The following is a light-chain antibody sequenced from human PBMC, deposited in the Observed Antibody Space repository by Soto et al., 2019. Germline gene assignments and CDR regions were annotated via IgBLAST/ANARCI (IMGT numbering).Light chain of an antibody. V-gene: IGLV2-14*01. CDR3: SSYTSSSTGV. Sequence: QSALTQPASVSGSPGQSITISCTGTSSDVGGYNYVSWYQQHPGKAPKLMIYDVSNRPSGVSNRFSGSKSGNTASLTISGLQAEDEADYYCSSYTSSSTGVFGNGTKVTV. CDR2: DVS. J-gene: IGLJ1*01. CDR1: SSDVGGYNY.